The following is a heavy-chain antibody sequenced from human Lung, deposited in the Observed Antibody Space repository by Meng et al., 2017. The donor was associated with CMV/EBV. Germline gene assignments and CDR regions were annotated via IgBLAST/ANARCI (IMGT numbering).Heavy chain of an antibody. CDR1: GQTFTTYW. Sequence: GESLKISCKGSGQTFTTYWIAWVRQMPGKGLEWMGVIHPGDSETRYSPSFQGHVTISADMSLSVAYLQWSSLKASDTAIFYCATVGLDQRFDNWGQGTLVXVSS. V-gene: IGHV5-51*01. D-gene: IGHD1/OR15-1a*01. J-gene: IGHJ4*02. CDR2: IHPGDSET. CDR3: ATVGLDQRFDN.